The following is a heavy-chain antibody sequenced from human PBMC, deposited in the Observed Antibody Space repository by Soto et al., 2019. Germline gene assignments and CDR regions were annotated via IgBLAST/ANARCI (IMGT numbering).Heavy chain of an antibody. D-gene: IGHD2-15*01. CDR1: GVSFSAYY. J-gene: IGHJ4*02. Sequence: QVQLQGSGPGLVKPSETLSLTCTVSGVSFSAYYWSWIRQAPGKGLEWIGYIYYSGSSNYNPSLKSRVTMSVDTSKNQLSLKLSSVTAADTAVYYCARDQGGPFDYWGQGTLVTVSS. CDR2: IYYSGSS. V-gene: IGHV4-59*01. CDR3: ARDQGGPFDY.